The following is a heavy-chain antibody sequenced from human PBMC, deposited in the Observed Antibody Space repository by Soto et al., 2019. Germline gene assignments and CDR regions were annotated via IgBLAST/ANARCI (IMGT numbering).Heavy chain of an antibody. CDR1: GGTFSSYA. D-gene: IGHD3-22*01. J-gene: IGHJ5*02. V-gene: IGHV1-69*01. CDR3: ARVERGYYDSSGPTNWFDP. CDR2: IIPIFGTA. Sequence: QVQLVQSGAEVKKPGSSVKVSCKASGGTFSSYAISWVRQAPGQGLEWMGGIIPIFGTANYAQKFLGRVTITADESTSTAYMELSSLRSEDTAVYYCARVERGYYDSSGPTNWFDPWGQGTLVTVSS.